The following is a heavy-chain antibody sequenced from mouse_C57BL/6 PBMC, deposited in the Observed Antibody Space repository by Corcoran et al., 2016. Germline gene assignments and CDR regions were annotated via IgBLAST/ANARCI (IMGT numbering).Heavy chain of an antibody. CDR1: GYTFTDYY. Sequence: EVQLQQSGPELVKPGASVKISCKASGYTFTDYYMNWVKQSHGKSLEWIGDINPNNGGTSYNQKFKCKATLTVDKSSSTAYMELRSLTSEDSAVYYCAREITTVYYAMDYWGQGTSVTVSS. V-gene: IGHV1-26*01. CDR2: INPNNGGT. D-gene: IGHD1-1*01. CDR3: AREITTVYYAMDY. J-gene: IGHJ4*01.